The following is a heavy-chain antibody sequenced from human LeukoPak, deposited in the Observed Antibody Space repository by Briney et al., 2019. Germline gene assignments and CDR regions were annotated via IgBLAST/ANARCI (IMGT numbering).Heavy chain of an antibody. CDR3: ASSVSSRWAIIDY. D-gene: IGHD6-13*01. V-gene: IGHV1-2*02. CDR1: GYTFTAYY. CDR2: INPNSGGT. Sequence: ASVTVSCKASGYTFTAYYMHWVRQAPGQGLEWLGWINPNSGGTSYAQKFQGRVTMTRDTSITTAYMELSRLSSDDTAVYYCASSVSSRWAIIDYWGQGTLVTVSS. J-gene: IGHJ4*02.